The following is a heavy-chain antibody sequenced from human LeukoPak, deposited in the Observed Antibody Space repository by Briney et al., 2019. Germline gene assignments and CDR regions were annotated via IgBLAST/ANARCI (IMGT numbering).Heavy chain of an antibody. CDR3: AGWFGELLSDY. CDR2: INHSGST. Sequence: SETLSLTCAVYGGSFSGYYWSWIRQPPGKGLEWIGDINHSGSTNYNPSLKSRVTISVDTSKNQFSLKLSSVTAADTAVYYCAGWFGELLSDYWGQGTLVTVSS. J-gene: IGHJ4*02. D-gene: IGHD3-10*01. CDR1: GGSFSGYY. V-gene: IGHV4-34*01.